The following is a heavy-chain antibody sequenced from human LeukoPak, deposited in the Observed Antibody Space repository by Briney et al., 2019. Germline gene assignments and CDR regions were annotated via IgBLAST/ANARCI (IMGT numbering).Heavy chain of an antibody. CDR3: AIKTTGADYYYYMGA. CDR2: ICSGGST. Sequence: GGSLRLSCAASGFTVSSNYMSWVRQAPGKGLEWVSVICSGGSTYYADSVKGRFTISRDNSKNTLYLQMNSLRAEDTAVYYCAIKTTGADYYYYMGAWGKGTTVTVSS. CDR1: GFTVSSNY. V-gene: IGHV3-53*01. J-gene: IGHJ6*03. D-gene: IGHD6-19*01.